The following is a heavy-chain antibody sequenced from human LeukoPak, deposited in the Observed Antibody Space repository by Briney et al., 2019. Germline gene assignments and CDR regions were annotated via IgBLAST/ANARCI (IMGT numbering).Heavy chain of an antibody. Sequence: RRSGPALVKPTQTLTLTCTFSGFSLSTSGMCVSWIRQPPGKALEWLARIDWDDDKYYSTSLKTRLTISKDTSKNQVVLTMTNMDPVDTATYYCARRYCSSTSCFGGHFDYWGQGTLVTVSS. CDR3: ARRYCSSTSCFGGHFDY. D-gene: IGHD2-2*01. CDR1: GFSLSTSGMC. V-gene: IGHV2-70*11. CDR2: IDWDDDK. J-gene: IGHJ4*02.